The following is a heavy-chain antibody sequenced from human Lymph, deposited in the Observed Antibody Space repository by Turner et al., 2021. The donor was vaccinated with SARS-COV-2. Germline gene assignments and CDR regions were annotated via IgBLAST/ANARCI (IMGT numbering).Heavy chain of an antibody. CDR1: GGTFSTDV. CDR3: ARRHSGNYDAFDI. CDR2: IIPILGIA. D-gene: IGHD1-26*01. Sequence: HVQRAQSGADVKKPGSSVKLPCKASGGTFSTDVIRWVRQAPGQGLEWMGGIIPILGIANYAQKFQGRVTITADKSTSTDYKELSSLRSEDTAVYHCARRHSGNYDAFDIWGQGTMVTVSS. J-gene: IGHJ3*02. V-gene: IGHV1-69*10.